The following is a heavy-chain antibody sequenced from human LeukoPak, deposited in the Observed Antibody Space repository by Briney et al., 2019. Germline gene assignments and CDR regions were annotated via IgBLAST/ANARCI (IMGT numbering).Heavy chain of an antibody. Sequence: SETLSLTCAVYGGSFSGYYWSWIRQPPGKGLEWIGEINHSGSTNYNPSLKSRVTISVDTSKNQFSLKLSSVTAADTAVYYCARGHPRTTVTRWGAFDIWGQGTMVTVSS. CDR2: INHSGST. J-gene: IGHJ3*02. CDR3: ARGHPRTTVTRWGAFDI. CDR1: GGSFSGYY. D-gene: IGHD4-11*01. V-gene: IGHV4-34*01.